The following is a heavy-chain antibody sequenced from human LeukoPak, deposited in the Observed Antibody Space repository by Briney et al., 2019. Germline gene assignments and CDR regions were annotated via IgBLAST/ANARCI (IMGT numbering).Heavy chain of an antibody. CDR2: ISYDGSNK. J-gene: IGHJ4*02. D-gene: IGHD6-19*01. CDR3: ATGERNGWYVDY. V-gene: IGHV3-30*04. Sequence: GRSLRLSCAASGFTFSSYAMHWVRQAPGKGLEWVAVISYDGSNKYYADSVKGRFTISRDNAKNSLYLQMNSLRAEDTAVYYCATGERNGWYVDYWGQGTLVTVSS. CDR1: GFTFSSYA.